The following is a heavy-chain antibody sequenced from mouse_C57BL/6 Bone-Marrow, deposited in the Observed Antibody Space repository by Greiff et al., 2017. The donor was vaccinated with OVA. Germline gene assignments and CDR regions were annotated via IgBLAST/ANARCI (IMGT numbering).Heavy chain of an antibody. V-gene: IGHV1-64*01. CDR3: ARDGYYFFDY. Sequence: VQLQQPGAELVKPGASVKLSCTASGYTFTSYWMHWVKQRPGQGLEWIGMIHPNSGSTNYNEKFKSKATLTVDKSSSTAYMQLSSLTSEDSAVYYWARDGYYFFDYWGQGTTLTVSS. J-gene: IGHJ2*01. CDR1: GYTFTSYW. D-gene: IGHD2-3*01. CDR2: IHPNSGST.